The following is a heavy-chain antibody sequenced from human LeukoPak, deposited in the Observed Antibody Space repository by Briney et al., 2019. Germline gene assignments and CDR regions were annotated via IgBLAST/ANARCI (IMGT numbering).Heavy chain of an antibody. CDR1: RFTFSSYA. CDR3: ARDSATVTSTSSWFDP. Sequence: GGSLRLSCAASRFTFSSYAMLWVRQLPGKGLEWVAIISYDGSNTYYADSVKGRFTSSRDNAKNSLYLQMNSLRAEDTAVYYCARDSATVTSTSSWFDPWGQGTLVTVSS. J-gene: IGHJ5*02. CDR2: ISYDGSNT. V-gene: IGHV3-30*04. D-gene: IGHD4-17*01.